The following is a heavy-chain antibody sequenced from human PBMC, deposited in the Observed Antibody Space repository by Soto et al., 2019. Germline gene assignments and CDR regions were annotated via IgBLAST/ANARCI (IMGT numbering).Heavy chain of an antibody. V-gene: IGHV3-33*01. CDR3: AGAPMRCTNGVCYHLSGMDV. J-gene: IGHJ6*02. CDR2: IWYDGSNK. CDR1: GFTSSSYG. Sequence: GGSLRLSCAASGFTSSSYGMHWVRQAPGKGLEWVAVIWYDGSNKYYADSVKGRFTISRDNSKNTLYLQMGSLRAEDTAVYYCAGAPMRCTNGVCYHLSGMDVWGQGTTVTVCS. D-gene: IGHD2-8*01.